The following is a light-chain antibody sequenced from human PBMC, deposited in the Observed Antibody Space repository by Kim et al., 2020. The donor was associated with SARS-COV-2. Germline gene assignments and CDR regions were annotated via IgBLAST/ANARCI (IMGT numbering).Light chain of an antibody. J-gene: IGKJ1*01. Sequence: PGERATLSCRASQSVSSNLAWYQQKPGQAPRLLISGASTRATGIPARFSGSGSGTDFTLTISSLQSEDFAVYYCQQYNNWPPWTFGQGTKVDIK. CDR1: QSVSSN. V-gene: IGKV3-15*01. CDR3: QQYNNWPPWT. CDR2: GAS.